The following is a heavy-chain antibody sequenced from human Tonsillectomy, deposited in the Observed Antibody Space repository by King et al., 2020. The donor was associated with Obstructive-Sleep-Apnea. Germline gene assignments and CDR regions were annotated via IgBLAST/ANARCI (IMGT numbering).Heavy chain of an antibody. J-gene: IGHJ4*02. CDR3: AKVAPLTYYYDSSGYYPNDY. CDR1: GFNFSSYA. Sequence: VQLVQSGGGLVQPGGSLRLSCAASGFNFSSYAMSWVRQAPGKGLEWVSAISGSGGSTYYADSVKGRFTISRDNSKNTLYLQMNSLRAEDTAVYYCAKVAPLTYYYDSSGYYPNDYWGQGTLVTVSS. CDR2: ISGSGGST. V-gene: IGHV3-23*04. D-gene: IGHD3-22*01.